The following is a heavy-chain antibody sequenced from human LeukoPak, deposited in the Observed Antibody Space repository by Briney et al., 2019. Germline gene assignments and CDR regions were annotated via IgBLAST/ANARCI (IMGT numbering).Heavy chain of an antibody. CDR3: ARGPTGSGYYLNY. Sequence: SVKVSCKASGGAFSSYAISWVRQAPGQGLEWMGGIIPIFGTANYAQKFQGRVTITADESTSTAYMELSSLRSEDTAVYYCARGPTGSGYYLNYWGQGTLVTVSS. CDR1: GGAFSSYA. J-gene: IGHJ4*02. D-gene: IGHD3-3*01. CDR2: IIPIFGTA. V-gene: IGHV1-69*13.